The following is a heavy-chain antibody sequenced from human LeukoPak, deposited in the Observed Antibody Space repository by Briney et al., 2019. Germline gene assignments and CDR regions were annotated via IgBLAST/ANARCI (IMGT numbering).Heavy chain of an antibody. CDR1: GGSISSYY. CDR2: IYYSGST. CDR3: ARGGRYFDWLFPNWFDP. Sequence: SETLSLTCTVSGGSISSYYWSWIRQPPGKGLEWIGYIYYSGSTNYNPSLKSRVTISVDTSKNQFSLKLSSVTAADTAVYYCARGGRYFDWLFPNWFDPWGQGTLVTVSS. V-gene: IGHV4-59*08. D-gene: IGHD3-9*01. J-gene: IGHJ5*02.